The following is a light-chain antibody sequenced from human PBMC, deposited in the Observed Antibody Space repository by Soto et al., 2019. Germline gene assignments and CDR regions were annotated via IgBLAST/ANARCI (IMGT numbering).Light chain of an antibody. CDR2: HGS. CDR1: QAFNNY. J-gene: IGKJ3*01. CDR3: QQSLTNPFT. Sequence: DIQMTQAPSSLSASVGDTVTISCRASQAFNNYLNLYQVRPGKPPRLLIFHGSSLQSGVPSRFSGSGSGTDFTLTISSLQPEDFATYFCQQSLTNPFTFGPGT. V-gene: IGKV1-39*01.